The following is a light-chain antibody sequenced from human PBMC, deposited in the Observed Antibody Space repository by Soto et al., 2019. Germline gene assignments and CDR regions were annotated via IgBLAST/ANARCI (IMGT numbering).Light chain of an antibody. Sequence: GVSQSPSTLSVSTGERATLSCRASESVGRHLAWYHQKPGQTPKLLIFDASTRATGVPARFSGSGSGTEFTLTVSSLQSEDIAVYFCQQYNNWPETFAQGTKV. J-gene: IGKJ1*01. CDR1: ESVGRH. CDR2: DAS. CDR3: QQYNNWPET. V-gene: IGKV3-15*01.